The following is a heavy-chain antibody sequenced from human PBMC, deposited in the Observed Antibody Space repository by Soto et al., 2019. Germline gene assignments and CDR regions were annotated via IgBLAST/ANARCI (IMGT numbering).Heavy chain of an antibody. CDR1: GFTFSSYA. CDR2: ISSTGATT. Sequence: PGGSLRLSCAASGFTFSSYAMSWVRQAPGKGPEWVSAISSTGATTHYADSVKGRFIISRGNSKNTLYLQMNSLRAEDTAVYYCAKPGYLEQWLVRGYFDYWGQGTMVTV. CDR3: AKPGYLEQWLVRGYFDY. D-gene: IGHD6-19*01. V-gene: IGHV3-23*01. J-gene: IGHJ4*02.